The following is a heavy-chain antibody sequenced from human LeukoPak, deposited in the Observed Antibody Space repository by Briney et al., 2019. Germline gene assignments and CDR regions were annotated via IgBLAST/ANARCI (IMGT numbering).Heavy chain of an antibody. CDR3: ARDPTGYSSGWYIDRAPDWAFDI. J-gene: IGHJ3*02. D-gene: IGHD6-19*01. V-gene: IGHV1-69*13. CDR1: GGTFSSYA. Sequence: VKVSCKASGGTFSSYAISWVRQAPGQGLEWMGGIIPIFGTANYAQKFQGRVTITADESTSTAYMELSSLRSEDTAVYYCARDPTGYSSGWYIDRAPDWAFDIWGQGTMVTVSS. CDR2: IIPIFGTA.